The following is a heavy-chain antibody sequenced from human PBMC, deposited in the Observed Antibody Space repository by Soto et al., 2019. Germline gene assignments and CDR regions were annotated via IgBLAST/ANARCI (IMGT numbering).Heavy chain of an antibody. CDR3: ARLPYYDFWSVDLGDAFDI. J-gene: IGHJ3*02. Sequence: SVKVSCKASGGTFSSYTISWVRQAPGQGLEWMGRIIPILGIANYAQKFQGRVTITADKSTSTAYMELSSLRSEDTAVYYCARLPYYDFWSVDLGDAFDIWGQRTMVTVSS. CDR1: GGTFSSYT. D-gene: IGHD3-3*01. CDR2: IIPILGIA. V-gene: IGHV1-69*02.